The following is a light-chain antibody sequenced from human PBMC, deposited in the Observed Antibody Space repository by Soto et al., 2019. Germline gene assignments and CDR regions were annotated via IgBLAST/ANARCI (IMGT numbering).Light chain of an antibody. CDR2: DTY. Sequence: EIVLTQSPATLSLSPGERATLSCRASQSVSIHLAWYQQKGGQAPRLLIYDTYNRATGIPARFSGSGSGTDFSLTISSLETEDSAVYYCQQRGNWPPGFTFGPGTKVDIK. CDR1: QSVSIH. V-gene: IGKV3-11*01. J-gene: IGKJ3*01. CDR3: QQRGNWPPGFT.